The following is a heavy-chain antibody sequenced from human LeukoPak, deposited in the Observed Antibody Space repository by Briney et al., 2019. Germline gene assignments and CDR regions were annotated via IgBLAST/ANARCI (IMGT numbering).Heavy chain of an antibody. Sequence: GGSLRLSCAASGFTFSSYGMHWVRQAPGKGLEWVAVISYDGSNKYFADSVKGRFTISRDNPKNTLYLQMSNLRAEDTAVYFCARGGGLDVWGQGATVTVSS. CDR2: ISYDGSNK. CDR3: ARGGGLDV. J-gene: IGHJ6*02. D-gene: IGHD3-16*01. V-gene: IGHV3-30*03. CDR1: GFTFSSYG.